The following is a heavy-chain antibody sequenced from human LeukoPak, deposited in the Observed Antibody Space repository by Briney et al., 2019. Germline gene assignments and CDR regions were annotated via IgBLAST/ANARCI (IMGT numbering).Heavy chain of an antibody. CDR1: GGSISSYY. V-gene: IGHV4-4*07. J-gene: IGHJ6*03. CDR2: IYSSGST. Sequence: SETLSLTCTVSGGSISSYYWSWIRQPAGKGLEWIGRIYSSGSTNYNPSLKSRVTMSVDTSKNQFSLKLSSVTAADTAVYYCARDHWDSSGWDYYYYYYMDVWGKGTTVTISS. CDR3: ARDHWDSSGWDYYYYYYMDV. D-gene: IGHD6-19*01.